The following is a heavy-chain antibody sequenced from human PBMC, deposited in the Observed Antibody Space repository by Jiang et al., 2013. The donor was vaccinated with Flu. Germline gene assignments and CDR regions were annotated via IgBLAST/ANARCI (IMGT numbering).Heavy chain of an antibody. CDR3: ARGFGGDYPDAFDI. J-gene: IGHJ3*02. D-gene: IGHD4-17*01. Sequence: GAEVKKPGASVKVSCKASGYTFTGYYMHWVRQAPGQGLEWMGWINPNSGGTNYAQKFQGWVTMTRDTSISTAYMELSRLRSDDTAVYYCARGFGGDYPDAFDIWAKGQWSPSL. CDR2: INPNSGGT. CDR1: GYTFTGYY. V-gene: IGHV1-2*04.